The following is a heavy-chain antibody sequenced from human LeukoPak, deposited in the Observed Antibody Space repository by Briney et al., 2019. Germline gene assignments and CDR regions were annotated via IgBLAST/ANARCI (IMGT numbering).Heavy chain of an antibody. J-gene: IGHJ6*03. D-gene: IGHD2-2*01. CDR2: ISGSGGST. CDR3: AKDGDCSSTSCFYYYYYYMDV. CDR1: GFTFSSYA. V-gene: IGHV3-23*01. Sequence: GGSLRLSCAASGFTFSSYAMSWLRQAPGKGLEGVSAISGSGGSTYYADSVKGRFTISGDNSKNTLYLQMNSLRAEDKAVYYCAKDGDCSSTSCFYYYYYYMDVWGKGTTVTVPS.